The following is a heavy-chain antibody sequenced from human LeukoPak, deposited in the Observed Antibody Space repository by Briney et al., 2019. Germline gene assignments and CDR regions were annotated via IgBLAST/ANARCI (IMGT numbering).Heavy chain of an antibody. V-gene: IGHV3-30-3*01. CDR2: ISRDESTK. CDR3: ARDSGGSLDY. D-gene: IGHD4-23*01. Sequence: GTSLRLSCAASGFSFSSYSMHWVRQAPGKGLDWVAVISRDESTKFYADSVKGRLTISRDNSKNTLFLQMNSPRPGDTAVYYCARDSGGSLDYWGQGTLVTVSS. J-gene: IGHJ4*02. CDR1: GFSFSSYS.